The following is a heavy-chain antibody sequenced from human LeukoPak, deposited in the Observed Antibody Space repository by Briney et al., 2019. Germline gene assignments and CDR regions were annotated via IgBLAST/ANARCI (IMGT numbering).Heavy chain of an antibody. V-gene: IGHV4-34*01. J-gene: IGHJ6*03. CDR3: ARGVWNCSGGSCYKYYYYYMDV. CDR2: INHSGST. CDR1: GGSFSGYY. Sequence: PSETLSLTCAVYGGSFSGYYWSWIRQPPGKGLEWIGEINHSGSTNYNPSLKSRVTISVDTSKNQFSLKLSSVTAADTAVYYCARGVWNCSGGSCYKYYYYYMDVWGKGTTVTVSS. D-gene: IGHD2-15*01.